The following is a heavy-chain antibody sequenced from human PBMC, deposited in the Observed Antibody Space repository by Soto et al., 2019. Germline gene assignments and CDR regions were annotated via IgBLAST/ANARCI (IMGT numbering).Heavy chain of an antibody. CDR1: GGSISSGDYY. Sequence: PSETLSLTCTVSGGSISSGDYYWSWIRQPPGKGLEWIGYIYYSGSTYYNPSLKSRVTISVDTSKNQFSLKLSSVTAADTAVYYCARESPGAWDDYGLHWFDPWGQGTLVTVSS. D-gene: IGHD4-17*01. CDR2: IYYSGST. CDR3: ARESPGAWDDYGLHWFDP. J-gene: IGHJ5*02. V-gene: IGHV4-30-4*01.